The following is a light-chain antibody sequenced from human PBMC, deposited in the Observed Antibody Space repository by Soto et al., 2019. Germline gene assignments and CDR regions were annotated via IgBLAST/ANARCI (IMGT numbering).Light chain of an antibody. CDR2: DAS. V-gene: IGKV1-5*01. Sequence: DIKMTQSPSTLSASEGDRVTISFRASQSVSIWLAWYQQKPGKAPKLLIYDASSLESGVPSRFSGSGSGTEFTLTISSLQPDDFATYYCQQYHSFWTFGQGTKVDI. J-gene: IGKJ1*01. CDR1: QSVSIW. CDR3: QQYHSFWT.